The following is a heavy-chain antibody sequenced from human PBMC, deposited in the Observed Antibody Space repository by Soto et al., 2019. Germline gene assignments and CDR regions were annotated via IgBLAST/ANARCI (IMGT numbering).Heavy chain of an antibody. D-gene: IGHD2-15*01. V-gene: IGHV1-8*01. Sequence: RASVKVSCKASGYSFTSYDINWVRQATGQGLEWMGWMNPNNGNTDYAQKFQGRVTMTRNSSTSTAYMELSSLRSEDTAVYYCARGRRSGGSCYLYWGQGSLVTVSS. CDR3: ARGRRSGGSCYLY. CDR2: MNPNNGNT. CDR1: GYSFTSYD. J-gene: IGHJ4*02.